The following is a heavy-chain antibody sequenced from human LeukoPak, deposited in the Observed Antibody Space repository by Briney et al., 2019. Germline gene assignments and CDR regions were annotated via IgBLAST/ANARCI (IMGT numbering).Heavy chain of an antibody. CDR2: INHSGST. J-gene: IGHJ6*02. CDR1: GGSFSGYY. Sequence: SETLSLTCAVYGGSFSGYYWSWIRQPPGKGLEWIGEINHSGSTNYNPSLKSRVTISVDTSKNQFSLKLSSVTAADTAVYYCARPSGSSGWYGMDVWGQGTTVTVSS. V-gene: IGHV4-34*01. D-gene: IGHD6-19*01. CDR3: ARPSGSSGWYGMDV.